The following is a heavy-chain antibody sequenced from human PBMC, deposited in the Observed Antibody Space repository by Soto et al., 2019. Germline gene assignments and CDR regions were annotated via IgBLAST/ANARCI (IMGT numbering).Heavy chain of an antibody. CDR3: ARSRSGAVPDSFGY. J-gene: IGHJ4*02. CDR1: GFIFNRYA. V-gene: IGHV3-30-3*01. Sequence: QVQLVESGGRVVQPGRSLRLSCAASGFIFNRYAIHWVRQTPGKGLEWVAVISKDGSVQYYADSVRGRFIISRAKSKDTVYLEMNSLRAEDTAVFYCARSRSGAVPDSFGYWGQGTLVTVSS. CDR2: ISKDGSVQ. D-gene: IGHD3-3*01.